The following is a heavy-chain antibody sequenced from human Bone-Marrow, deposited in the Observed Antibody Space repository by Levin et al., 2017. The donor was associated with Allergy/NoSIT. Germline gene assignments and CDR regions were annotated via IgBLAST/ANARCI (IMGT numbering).Heavy chain of an antibody. Sequence: GGSLRLSCAASGLTVRSADMSWVRQAPGKGLEWVSTISGGTNSPYYEDSVRGRFTISRDMSTNMVFPQMNSLRGEDTAVYYCARGSGYFDPWGQGTLVSVSS. D-gene: IGHD5-12*01. V-gene: IGHV3-23*01. CDR1: GLTVRSAD. J-gene: IGHJ5*02. CDR3: ARGSGYFDP. CDR2: ISGGTNSP.